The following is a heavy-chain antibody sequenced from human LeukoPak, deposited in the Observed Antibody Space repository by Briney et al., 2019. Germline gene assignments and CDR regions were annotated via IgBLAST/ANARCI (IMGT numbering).Heavy chain of an antibody. CDR1: GFTFSSYA. J-gene: IGHJ5*02. Sequence: GGSLRLSCAASGFTFSSYAMSWVRQAPGKGLEWVAFIRFDGNYTYQTDTVKGRFTISRDNSQNMLFLQMNSLRLEDTALYYCAKSVTGITWFDPWGQGTLVTVSS. D-gene: IGHD6-19*01. CDR3: AKSVTGITWFDP. V-gene: IGHV3-30*02. CDR2: IRFDGNYT.